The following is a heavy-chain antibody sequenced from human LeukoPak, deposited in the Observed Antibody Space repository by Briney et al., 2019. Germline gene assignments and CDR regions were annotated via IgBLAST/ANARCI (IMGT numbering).Heavy chain of an antibody. CDR2: IYYSGST. V-gene: IGHV4-39*01. CDR3: ARIVVIINY. CDR1: GGSISSSSYY. J-gene: IGHJ4*02. D-gene: IGHD3-22*01. Sequence: SETLSLTCTVSGGSISSSSYYWGWIRQPPGKGLEWIGSIYYSGSTYYNPSLRSRVTISVDTSKNQFSLKLSSVTAADTAVYYCARIVVIINYWGQGTLVTVSS.